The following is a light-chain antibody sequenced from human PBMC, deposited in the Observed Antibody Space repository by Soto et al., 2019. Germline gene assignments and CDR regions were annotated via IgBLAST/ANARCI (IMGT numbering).Light chain of an antibody. CDR2: GAS. J-gene: IGKJ1*01. Sequence: EIVLTQSPAALSVSPGEGAALSCRGSQSVSSNYLAWYQQKPGQAPRLLIYGASTRATGIPDRFSGSGSGTDFTLTISRLEPEDSAVYYCQQYGSSPTWTFGQGTKVDIK. CDR3: QQYGSSPTWT. V-gene: IGKV3-20*01. CDR1: QSVSSNY.